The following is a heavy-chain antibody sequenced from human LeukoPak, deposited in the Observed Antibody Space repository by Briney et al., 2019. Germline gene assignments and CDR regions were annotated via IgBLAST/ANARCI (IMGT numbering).Heavy chain of an antibody. CDR3: ARRFRSGPYCDY. CDR1: GYSFASYW. V-gene: IGHV5-51*01. J-gene: IGHJ4*02. D-gene: IGHD1-26*01. CDR2: IYPGDSDT. Sequence: GESLKISGKGSGYSFASYWIGWVRQMPGKGLEWIGIIYPGDSDTRYSPSFQGQVTISADKSISTTYLQWSSLKASDTAIYYCARRFRSGPYCDYWGQGTLVTVSS.